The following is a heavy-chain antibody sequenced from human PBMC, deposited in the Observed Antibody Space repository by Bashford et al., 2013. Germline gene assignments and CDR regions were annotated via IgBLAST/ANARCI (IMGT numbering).Heavy chain of an antibody. D-gene: IGHD3-10*01. V-gene: IGHV1-46*03. CDR2: INPSGGST. J-gene: IGHJ4*02. Sequence: ASVKVSCKASGGTFSSYAISWVRQAPGQGLEWMGIINPSGGSTSYAQKFQGRVTMTRDTSTSTVYMELSSLRSEDTAVYYCARCTLWYYFDYWGQGTLVTVSS. CDR1: GGTFSSYA. CDR3: ARCTLWYYFDY.